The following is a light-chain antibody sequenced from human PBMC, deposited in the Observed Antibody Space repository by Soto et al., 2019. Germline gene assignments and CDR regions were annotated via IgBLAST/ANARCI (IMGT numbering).Light chain of an antibody. CDR2: DAS. V-gene: IGKV3-11*01. CDR1: QSFSSY. CDR3: QQRSNWPPYT. Sequence: EIVLTQSPATLSLSPGERATLYSRASQSFSSYLAWYQQKPGQAPRLLIYDASHRATGIPARFSGSGSGTDFTLTISSLEPEDFAVYYCQQRSNWPPYTFGQGTKLEIK. J-gene: IGKJ2*01.